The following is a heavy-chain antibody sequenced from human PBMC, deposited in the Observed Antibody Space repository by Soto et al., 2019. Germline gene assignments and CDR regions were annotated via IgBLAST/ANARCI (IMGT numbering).Heavy chain of an antibody. Sequence: QVTLNESGPVLVKPTETLTLTCTVSGFSRSNARMGVSWIRQPPGKALEWLAHIFSNDEKSYSPSLKSRLTISNDTAKSQVVPTMTNMDPVATATYYCARILRGYDFWSGYRIYYFDYWGQGTLVAVSA. J-gene: IGHJ4*02. D-gene: IGHD3-3*01. CDR1: GFSRSNARMG. CDR2: IFSNDEK. V-gene: IGHV2-26*01. CDR3: ARILRGYDFWSGYRIYYFDY.